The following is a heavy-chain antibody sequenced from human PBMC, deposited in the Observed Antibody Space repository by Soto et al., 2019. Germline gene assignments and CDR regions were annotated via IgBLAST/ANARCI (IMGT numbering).Heavy chain of an antibody. V-gene: IGHV3-30-3*01. CDR1: GFTLISYS. Sequence: PGGSLRLSCAASGFTLISYSIHWVLQAPCKGLDWVAVISYDGNTQFYGDSVKGRFIVSRDNSRNTLYLQLNNLQAEDTAVYYCAKVSRPSRISTPDFDYWGQGTLVTVSS. CDR2: ISYDGNTQ. J-gene: IGHJ4*02. CDR3: AKVSRPSRISTPDFDY.